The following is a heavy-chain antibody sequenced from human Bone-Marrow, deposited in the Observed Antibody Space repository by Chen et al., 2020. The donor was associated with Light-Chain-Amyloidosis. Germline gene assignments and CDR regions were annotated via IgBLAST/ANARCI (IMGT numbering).Heavy chain of an antibody. V-gene: IGHV5-51*01. J-gene: IGHJ4*02. CDR3: ARRRDGYNFDY. CDR1: GYTFPNYW. D-gene: IGHD5-12*01. Sequence: EVQLEQSGQEVKKPGESLKISCKGSGYTFPNYWIGWVRQMPGKGLEWMGVIYPDDSDARYSPSFEGQVTISADKSITTAYLQWRSLKASDTAMYYCARRRDGYNFDYWGQGTLVTVSS. CDR2: IYPDDSDA.